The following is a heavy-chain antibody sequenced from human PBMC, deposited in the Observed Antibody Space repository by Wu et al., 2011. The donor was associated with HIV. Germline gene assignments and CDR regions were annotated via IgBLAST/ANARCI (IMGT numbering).Heavy chain of an antibody. J-gene: IGHJ4*02. Sequence: QVQLVQSGAEVKKPGASVKVSCKASGYTFTSYYMHWVRQAPGQGLEWMGIISPSGGSTNYAQKFQGRVTMSRDTSTSTVYMELSSLRSEDTAVYYCARALPRTSSSWYYFDYWGQGTLVTVSS. CDR3: ARALPRTSSSWYYFDY. CDR2: ISPSGGST. D-gene: IGHD6-13*01. V-gene: IGHV1-46*01. CDR1: GYTFTSYY.